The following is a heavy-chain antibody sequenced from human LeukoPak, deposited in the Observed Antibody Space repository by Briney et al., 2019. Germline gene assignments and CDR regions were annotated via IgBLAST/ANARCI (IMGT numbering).Heavy chain of an antibody. D-gene: IGHD2-8*01. CDR1: GGSISSYY. V-gene: IGHV4-4*07. CDR3: ARDRLMVYAGPWFDP. Sequence: SESLSLTCTVSGGSISSYYWSWIRQPAGKGLEWIGRIYTSGSTNYNPSLKSRVTMSVDTSKNQFSLKLSSVTAADTAVYYCARDRLMVYAGPWFDPWGQGTLVTVSS. CDR2: IYTSGST. J-gene: IGHJ5*02.